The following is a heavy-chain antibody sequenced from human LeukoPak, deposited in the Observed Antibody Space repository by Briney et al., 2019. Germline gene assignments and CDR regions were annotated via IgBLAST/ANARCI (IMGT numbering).Heavy chain of an antibody. J-gene: IGHJ4*02. V-gene: IGHV3-23*01. Sequence: GGSLRLSCAASGFTFSSYAMSWVRQAPGKGLEWVSAISGSGGSTYYADSVKGRFTISRDNSKNTLYLQMNSLRAEDTAVYYCANDQFGELNTDYWGQGTLVTVSS. CDR1: GFTFSSYA. CDR3: ANDQFGELNTDY. D-gene: IGHD3-10*01. CDR2: ISGSGGST.